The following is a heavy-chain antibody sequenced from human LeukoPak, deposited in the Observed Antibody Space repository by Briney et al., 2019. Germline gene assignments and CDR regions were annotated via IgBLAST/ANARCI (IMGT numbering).Heavy chain of an antibody. CDR2: ISGSGSST. J-gene: IGHJ2*01. D-gene: IGHD4-11*01. CDR3: AKDPMTTAAGWYFDL. Sequence: PGGSLRLSCAASGFTFYSYAMSSVRQAPGKGLMWVSTISGSGSSTYYADSVKGRFTISRDNSKNTLFLQMNSLRAEDTAIYYCAKDPMTTAAGWYFDLWGRGTLVTVSS. V-gene: IGHV3-23*01. CDR1: GFTFYSYA.